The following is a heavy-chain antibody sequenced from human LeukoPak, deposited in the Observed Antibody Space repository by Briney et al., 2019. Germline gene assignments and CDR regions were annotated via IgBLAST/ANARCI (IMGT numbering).Heavy chain of an antibody. Sequence: TETLSLTCAVYGGSFSGYYWSWIRQPPGKGLEWIGEINHSGSTNYNPSLKSRVTISVDTSKNQFSLKLSSVTAADTAVYYCARAPRYYYYYMDVWGKGTTVTVSS. CDR1: GGSFSGYY. CDR2: INHSGST. V-gene: IGHV4-34*01. CDR3: ARAPRYYYYYMDV. J-gene: IGHJ6*03.